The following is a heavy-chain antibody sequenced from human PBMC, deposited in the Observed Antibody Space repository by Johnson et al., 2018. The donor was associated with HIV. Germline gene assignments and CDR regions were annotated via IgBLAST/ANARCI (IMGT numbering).Heavy chain of an antibody. J-gene: IGHJ3*02. CDR2: ISYDGSNT. V-gene: IGHV3-30*03. Sequence: QVQLVESGGGLVKPGGSLRLSCAASGFTFRDYYMSWIRQAPGKGLEWVAVISYDGSNTYYADSVKGRFTISRDNSKNTLYLQMNSLRAEDTALYYCARRSGTWDAFDIWGQGTMVTVSS. CDR3: ARRSGTWDAFDI. D-gene: IGHD1-26*01. CDR1: GFTFRDYY.